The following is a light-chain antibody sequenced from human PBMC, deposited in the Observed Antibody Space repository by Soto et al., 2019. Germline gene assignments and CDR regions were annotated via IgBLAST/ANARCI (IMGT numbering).Light chain of an antibody. CDR2: DAS. Sequence: EIVLTQAPATLSLYPGERATLSCRASQSVSSYLAWYQQKPGQAPRLLIYDASNRATGIPARFSGSGSGTDFTLTISSLEPEDFAVYYCQQRSNWPPGNTFGQGTKVDIK. CDR3: QQRSNWPPGNT. V-gene: IGKV3-11*01. J-gene: IGKJ2*01. CDR1: QSVSSY.